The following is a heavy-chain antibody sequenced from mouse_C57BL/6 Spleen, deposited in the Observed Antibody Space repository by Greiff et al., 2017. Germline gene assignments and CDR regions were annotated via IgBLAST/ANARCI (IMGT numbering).Heavy chain of an antibody. CDR3: ARVGYYAMDY. CDR1: GYTFTSYW. Sequence: QVQLQQPGAELVKPGASVKLSCKASGYTFTSYWMHWVKQRPGQGLEWIGMIHPNSGSTNYNETFKSKATLTVDKSSSTAYLQLCSLTSEDSAVYYCARVGYYAMDYWGQGTSVTVSS. J-gene: IGHJ4*01. CDR2: IHPNSGST. V-gene: IGHV1-64*01.